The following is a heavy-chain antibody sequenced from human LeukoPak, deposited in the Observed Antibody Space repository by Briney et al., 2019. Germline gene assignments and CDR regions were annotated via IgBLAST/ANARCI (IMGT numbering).Heavy chain of an antibody. CDR3: ARHMNTGSGSHYGRFDS. Sequence: SETLSLTCTVSGGSISSYWWSWIRQPPRKGLEWIGYTFYSASINYNPSLKSRVTISVDTSTNQFSLKLSSVTAADTAVYYCARHMNTGSGSHYGRFDSWGQGTLVTVSS. CDR1: GGSISSYW. V-gene: IGHV4-59*08. CDR2: TFYSASI. J-gene: IGHJ4*02. D-gene: IGHD3-10*01.